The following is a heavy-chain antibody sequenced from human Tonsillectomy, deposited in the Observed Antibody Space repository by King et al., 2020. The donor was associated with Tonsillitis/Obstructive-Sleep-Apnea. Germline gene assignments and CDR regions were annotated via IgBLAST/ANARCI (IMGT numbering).Heavy chain of an antibody. CDR2: INPSGGST. Sequence: QLVQSGAEVKKPGASVKVSCKASGYTFTSYYMHWVRQAPGQGLEWMGIINPSGGSTSYAQKFQGRVTMTRDTSTSTVYMELSSLRSEDTAVYYCAREGRGQIAVEGHDYWGQGTLVTVSS. D-gene: IGHD6-19*01. V-gene: IGHV1-46*01. CDR1: GYTFTSYY. J-gene: IGHJ4*02. CDR3: AREGRGQIAVEGHDY.